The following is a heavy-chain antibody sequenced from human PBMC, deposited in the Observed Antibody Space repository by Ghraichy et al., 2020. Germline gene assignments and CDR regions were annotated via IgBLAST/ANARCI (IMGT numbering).Heavy chain of an antibody. V-gene: IGHV3-48*01. CDR3: ARDAGGSVDY. D-gene: IGHD3-16*01. CDR2: ISSSSSTI. CDR1: GFTFRSYS. J-gene: IGHJ4*02. Sequence: GESLNISCAASGFTFRSYSMNWVRQAPGKGLEWVSYISSSSSTIYYADSVKGRFTISRDNAKNSLYLQMNSLRAEDTAVYYCARDAGGSVDYWGQGTLVTVSS.